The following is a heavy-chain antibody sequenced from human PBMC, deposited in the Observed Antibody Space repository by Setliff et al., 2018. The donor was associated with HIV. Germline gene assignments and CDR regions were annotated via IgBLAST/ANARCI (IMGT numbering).Heavy chain of an antibody. Sequence: GSLRLSCAASGFTFRTYWMSWVRQAPGKGLEWVANIKEDGSEKKYVDSVKGRFTIFRDNAKNSLYLQMNSLRAEDTSVYYCARRNALIVDTVVVSGYYKYMDVWGNGTTVTVSS. CDR1: GFTFRTYW. CDR3: ARRNALIVDTVVVSGYYKYMDV. D-gene: IGHD5-18*01. CDR2: IKEDGSEK. J-gene: IGHJ6*03. V-gene: IGHV3-7*01.